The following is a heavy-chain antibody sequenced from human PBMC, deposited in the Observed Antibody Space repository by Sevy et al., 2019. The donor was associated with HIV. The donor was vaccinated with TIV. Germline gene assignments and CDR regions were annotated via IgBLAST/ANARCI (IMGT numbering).Heavy chain of an antibody. V-gene: IGHV3-11*01. CDR3: ARETYDFWSGYYYYYYYGMDV. D-gene: IGHD3-3*01. Sequence: GGSVRLSCAASGFTFSDYYMSWIRQAPGKGVEWVSYISSSGSTIYYADSVKGRFTISRDNAKNSLYLQMNSLRAEDTAVYYCARETYDFWSGYYYYYYYGMDVWGQGTTVTVSS. CDR1: GFTFSDYY. CDR2: ISSSGSTI. J-gene: IGHJ6*02.